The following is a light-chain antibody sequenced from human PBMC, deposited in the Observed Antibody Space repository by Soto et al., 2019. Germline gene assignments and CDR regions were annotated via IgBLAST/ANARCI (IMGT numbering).Light chain of an antibody. CDR2: DAS. V-gene: IGKV3-11*01. J-gene: IGKJ5*01. Sequence: EIVLTQSPATLSLSPGERATLSCRACQSVSSYLAWYQQRPGQAPRLLIHDASHRAAGIPARFSGSGFGTDFTLTISSLEPEDAAVYYCQQRSNWPPITFGQGTRLEIK. CDR3: QQRSNWPPIT. CDR1: QSVSSY.